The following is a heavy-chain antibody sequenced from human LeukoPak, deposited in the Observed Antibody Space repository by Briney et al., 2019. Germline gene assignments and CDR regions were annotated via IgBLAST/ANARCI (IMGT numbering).Heavy chain of an antibody. J-gene: IGHJ4*02. V-gene: IGHV3-30-3*01. CDR3: ARGRAAAGYIDY. CDR1: GFTFSSYA. Sequence: PGGSLRLSCAASGFTFSSYAMHWVRQAPGKGLEWVAVISYDGSNKYYADSVKGRFTISRDNSKNMLYLQMNSLRAEDTAVYYCARGRAAAGYIDYWGQGTLVTVSS. CDR2: ISYDGSNK. D-gene: IGHD6-13*01.